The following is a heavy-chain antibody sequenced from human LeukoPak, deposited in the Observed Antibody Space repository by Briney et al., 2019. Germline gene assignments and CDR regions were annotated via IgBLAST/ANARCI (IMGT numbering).Heavy chain of an antibody. CDR3: ARWNIVVVPAARDYYYYMDV. J-gene: IGHJ6*03. V-gene: IGHV4-39*07. D-gene: IGHD2-2*01. CDR2: IYYSGST. CDR1: GGSISSYY. Sequence: PSETLSLTCTVSGGSISSYYWGRIRQPPGKGLEWIGSIYYSGSTYYNPSLKSRVTISVDTSKNQFSLKLSSVTAADTAVYYCARWNIVVVPAARDYYYYMDVWGKGTTVTISS.